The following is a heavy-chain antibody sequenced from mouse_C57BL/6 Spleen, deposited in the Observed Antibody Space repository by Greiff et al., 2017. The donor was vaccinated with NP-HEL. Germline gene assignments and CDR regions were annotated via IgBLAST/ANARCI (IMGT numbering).Heavy chain of an antibody. V-gene: IGHV1-72*01. D-gene: IGHD1-1*01. CDR3: ARGVNSVIAVLHVDY. J-gene: IGHJ2*01. Sequence: VQLQQSGAELVKPGASVKLSCKASGYTFTNYWMHWVKQRPGRGLEWIGRIDPNSGGTKYNEKFKSKATLTVDKPSSTAYMQLSSLTSEDSAVYYCARGVNSVIAVLHVDYWGQGTPVTVSS. CDR1: GYTFTNYW. CDR2: IDPNSGGT.